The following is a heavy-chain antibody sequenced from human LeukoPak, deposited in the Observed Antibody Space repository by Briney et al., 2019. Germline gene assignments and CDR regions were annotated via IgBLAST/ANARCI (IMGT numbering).Heavy chain of an antibody. CDR2: INPNSGET. V-gene: IGHV1-2*02. Sequence: ASVKVSCKTSGYTFTDYYIHWVRQAPGQGLEWMGWINPNSGETNSAQKFQGRVTMTGDTSISTAYMEPRRVTSGDTAVYYCARDRDYSNTERGFDYWGQGTLVTVSS. D-gene: IGHD4-11*01. J-gene: IGHJ4*02. CDR3: ARDRDYSNTERGFDY. CDR1: GYTFTDYY.